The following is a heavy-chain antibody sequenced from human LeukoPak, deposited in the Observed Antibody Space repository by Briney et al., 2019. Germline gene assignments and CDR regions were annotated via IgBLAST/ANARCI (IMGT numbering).Heavy chain of an antibody. CDR1: GFTFSSSV. Sequence: GGSLRLSCAASGFTFSSSVMHWVRQAPGKGLEWVAVIWYDGSNKYSADSVKGRFTISRDNSKNMLYLQMNSLRAEDTAVYCCARDVYYGSGPLGYWGQGTLVTVSS. D-gene: IGHD3-10*01. V-gene: IGHV3-33*01. CDR2: IWYDGSNK. CDR3: ARDVYYGSGPLGY. J-gene: IGHJ4*01.